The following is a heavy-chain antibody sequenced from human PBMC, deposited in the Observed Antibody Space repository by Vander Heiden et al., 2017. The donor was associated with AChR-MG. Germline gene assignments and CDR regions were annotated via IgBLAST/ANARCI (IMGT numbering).Heavy chain of an antibody. Sequence: QVQLQQWGAGLWKPSETLSLTCAVDGGAFSGYYGSWIRQPPGKGLEWIGEINHSGSTNYNPALKSRVTISVDTTKNQSSQKLSSVTAAETAVYYCARGGQYYDSSGFPSYYMDVWGKGTTVTVSS. CDR2: INHSGST. CDR1: GGAFSGYY. V-gene: IGHV4-34*01. J-gene: IGHJ6*03. CDR3: ARGGQYYDSSGFPSYYMDV. D-gene: IGHD3-22*01.